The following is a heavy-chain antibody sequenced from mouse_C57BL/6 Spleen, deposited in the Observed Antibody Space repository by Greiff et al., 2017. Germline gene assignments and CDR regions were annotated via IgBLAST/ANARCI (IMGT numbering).Heavy chain of an antibody. CDR2: IHPNSGST. D-gene: IGHD4-1*01. V-gene: IGHV1-64*01. CDR1: GYTFTSYW. CDR3: ARTGWDGVYFDY. Sequence: QVQLQQPGAELVKPGASVKLSCKASGYTFTSYWMHWVKQRPGQGLEWIGMIHPNSGSTNYNEKFKSKATLTVDKSSSTAYMQLSSLTSEDSAVYYCARTGWDGVYFDYWGQGTTRTVSS. J-gene: IGHJ2*01.